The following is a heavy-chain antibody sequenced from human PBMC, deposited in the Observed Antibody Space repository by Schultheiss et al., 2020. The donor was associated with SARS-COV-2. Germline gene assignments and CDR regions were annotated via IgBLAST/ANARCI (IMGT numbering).Heavy chain of an antibody. J-gene: IGHJ4*02. CDR2: IYYSGST. Sequence: GSLRLSCAVYGGSFSGYYWSWIRQPAGKGLEWIGYIYYSGSTNYNPSLKSRVTISVDTSKNQFSLKLSSVTAADTAVYYCARDRPGLWFGELSQYFDYWGQGTLVTVSS. CDR1: GGSFSGYY. CDR3: ARDRPGLWFGELSQYFDY. V-gene: IGHV4-59*01. D-gene: IGHD3-10*01.